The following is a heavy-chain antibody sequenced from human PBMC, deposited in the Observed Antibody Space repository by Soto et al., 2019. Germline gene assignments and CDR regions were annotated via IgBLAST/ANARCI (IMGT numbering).Heavy chain of an antibody. V-gene: IGHV4-39*01. D-gene: IGHD2-15*01. CDR1: GGSISSSSYY. Sequence: QLQLQESGPGLVKPSETLSLTCTVSGGSISSSSYYWGWIRQPPGKGLEWIGSIYYSGSTYYNPSPKSRVTISVDTSKNQFSLKLSSVTAADTAVYYCARLYCSGGSCYPYWFDPWGQGTLVTVSS. J-gene: IGHJ5*02. CDR2: IYYSGST. CDR3: ARLYCSGGSCYPYWFDP.